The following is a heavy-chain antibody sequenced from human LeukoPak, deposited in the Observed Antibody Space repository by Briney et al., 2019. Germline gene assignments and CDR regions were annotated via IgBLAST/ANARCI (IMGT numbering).Heavy chain of an antibody. CDR3: ARLYCSGGSCYSAPDY. CDR1: GFTSSSYW. J-gene: IGHJ4*02. D-gene: IGHD2-15*01. V-gene: IGHV3-74*01. CDR2: INSDGSST. Sequence: GGSLRLSCAASGFTSSSYWMHWGRQAPGKGLVWVSRINSDGSSTSYADSVKGRFTISRDNAKNTLYLQMNSLRAEDTAVYYCARLYCSGGSCYSAPDYWGQGTLVTVSS.